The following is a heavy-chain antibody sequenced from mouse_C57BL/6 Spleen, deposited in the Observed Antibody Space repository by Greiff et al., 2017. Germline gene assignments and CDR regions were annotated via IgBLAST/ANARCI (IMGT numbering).Heavy chain of an antibody. J-gene: IGHJ3*01. CDR1: GFTFSDYG. CDR3: AAPSSYLGFAY. D-gene: IGHD1-1*01. CDR2: ISSGISTI. Sequence: DVKLVESGGGLVKPGGSLKLSCAASGFTFSDYGMHWVRQAPEKGLEWVAYISSGISTIYYADTVKGRFTISRDNAKNTLFLQMTSLRSEATAMYNCAAPSSYLGFAYWGQGTLVTVSA. V-gene: IGHV5-17*01.